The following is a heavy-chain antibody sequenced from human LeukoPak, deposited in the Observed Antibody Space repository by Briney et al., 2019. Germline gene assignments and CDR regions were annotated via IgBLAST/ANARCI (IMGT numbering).Heavy chain of an antibody. CDR2: LNPNSGGT. CDR1: GYTFTAYY. V-gene: IGHV1-2*02. J-gene: IGHJ4*02. Sequence: ASVKVSCKASGYTFTAYYIHWVRQAPGQGLEWMGWLNPNSGGTNSARNFQGRVTMTRDTSISTAYMEVSRLTSDDTAVYFCARVKAYGGAGDFDYWGQGTLVTVSS. D-gene: IGHD3-10*01. CDR3: ARVKAYGGAGDFDY.